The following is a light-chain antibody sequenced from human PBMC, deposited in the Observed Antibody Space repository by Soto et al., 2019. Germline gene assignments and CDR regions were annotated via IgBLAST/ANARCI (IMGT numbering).Light chain of an antibody. J-gene: IGKJ5*01. V-gene: IGKV3-15*01. CDR2: AAS. Sequence: EIVMTQSPATLSVSPGERATLSCRASQSVRSNLAWYQQKPAQAPRLLIYAASTRATGIPARFSGSGSGTEFTLTISSLQSEDFAAYYCQHYDHWPITLGQGTRLEIK. CDR1: QSVRSN. CDR3: QHYDHWPIT.